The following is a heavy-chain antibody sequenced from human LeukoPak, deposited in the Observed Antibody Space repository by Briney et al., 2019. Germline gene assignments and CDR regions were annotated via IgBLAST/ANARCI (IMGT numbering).Heavy chain of an antibody. CDR3: ASNSLLWAYWYFDL. Sequence: SETLSLTCTVSGGSISSYYWSWIRQPPGKGLEWIGYIYYSGSTNYNPSLKSRVTISVDTSKNQFSLKLSSVTAADTAVYYCASNSLLWAYWYFDLWGRGTLVTVSS. CDR1: GGSISSYY. V-gene: IGHV4-59*08. J-gene: IGHJ2*01. CDR2: IYYSGST. D-gene: IGHD3-10*01.